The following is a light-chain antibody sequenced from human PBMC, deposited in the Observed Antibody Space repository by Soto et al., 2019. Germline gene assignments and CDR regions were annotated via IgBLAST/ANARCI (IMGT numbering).Light chain of an antibody. CDR1: RSDVGGYNY. CDR2: DVS. Sequence: QSALTQPASGSGSPGQSITISCTGTRSDVGGYNYVSWYQQHPGKAPKLRIYDVSNRPSGVSNRFSGSKSGNTASLTISGLQAEDAADYYCSSYTSSSTVVFGGGTKLTV. CDR3: SSYTSSSTVV. V-gene: IGLV2-14*01. J-gene: IGLJ2*01.